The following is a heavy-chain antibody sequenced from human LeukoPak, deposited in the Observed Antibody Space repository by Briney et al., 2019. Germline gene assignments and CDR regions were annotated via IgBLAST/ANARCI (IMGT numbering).Heavy chain of an antibody. V-gene: IGHV5-10-1*01. CDR3: ARHPGGMDV. CDR1: GYTFASYW. CDR2: IDPSDSYT. J-gene: IGHJ6*02. Sequence: GESLKISCKGSGYTFASYWIAWVRQMPGKGLEWMGRIDPSDSYTNYSPSFQGHVTISADKSISTAYLQWSSLKASDTAMYYCARHPGGMDVWGQGTTVTVSS.